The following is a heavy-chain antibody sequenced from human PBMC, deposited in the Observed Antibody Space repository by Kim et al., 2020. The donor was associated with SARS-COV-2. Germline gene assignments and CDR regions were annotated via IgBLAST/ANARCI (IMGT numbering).Heavy chain of an antibody. Sequence: GGSLRLSCTASGFTFGDYAMSWFRQAPGKGLEWVGFIRSKAYGGTTEYAASVKGRFTISRDDSKSIAYLQMHSLKTEDTAVYYCTRDRYSSGSTFDYWGQGTLVTVSS. V-gene: IGHV3-49*03. CDR2: IRSKAYGGTT. CDR3: TRDRYSSGSTFDY. D-gene: IGHD6-19*01. J-gene: IGHJ4*02. CDR1: GFTFGDYA.